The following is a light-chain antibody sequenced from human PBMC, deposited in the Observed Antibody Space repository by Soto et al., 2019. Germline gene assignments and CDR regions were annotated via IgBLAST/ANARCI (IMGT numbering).Light chain of an antibody. J-gene: IGLJ1*01. Sequence: QSVLTQPPSASGTPGQRVTISCSGSRSNSGSKTVNWYQQLPGTAPKLLIYSNNQRPSGVPDRFSGSKSGTSASLAISGLQSEDEADYYCATWDDSLNGLFGTGTKLTVL. CDR2: SNN. V-gene: IGLV1-44*01. CDR3: ATWDDSLNGL. CDR1: RSNSGSKT.